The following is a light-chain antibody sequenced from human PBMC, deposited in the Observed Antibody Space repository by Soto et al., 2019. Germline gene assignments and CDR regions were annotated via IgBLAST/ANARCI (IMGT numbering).Light chain of an antibody. CDR3: QSYDSSLSAWV. CDR1: SSNIGANYD. J-gene: IGLJ3*02. CDR2: GNT. Sequence: QSVLTQPPSVSGAPGQRVTISCTGSSSNIGANYDVQWYQQLPGTAPKLLIYGNTNRPSGVPDRFSASKSATSASLAITGLQAEDEADYYCQSYDSSLSAWVFGGGTQLTVL. V-gene: IGLV1-40*01.